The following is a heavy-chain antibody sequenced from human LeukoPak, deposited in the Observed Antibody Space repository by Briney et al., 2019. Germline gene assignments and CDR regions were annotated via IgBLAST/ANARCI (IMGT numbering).Heavy chain of an antibody. Sequence: GASVKVSCKASGYTFTSYGVSWVRQAPGQGLEWMGWISAYNGNTNYAQKLQGRVTMTTDTSTSTAYMELRSLRSDDTAVYYCAREDYDLLTGYWPYYYYGMDVWGQGTTVTVSS. V-gene: IGHV1-18*01. J-gene: IGHJ6*02. D-gene: IGHD3-9*01. CDR2: ISAYNGNT. CDR3: AREDYDLLTGYWPYYYYGMDV. CDR1: GYTFTSYG.